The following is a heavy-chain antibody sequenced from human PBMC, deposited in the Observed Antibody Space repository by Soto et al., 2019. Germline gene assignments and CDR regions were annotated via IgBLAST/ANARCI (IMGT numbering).Heavy chain of an antibody. CDR3: AKSGVADLEY. CDR1: GFTFSTYA. D-gene: IGHD1-26*01. J-gene: IGHJ1*01. V-gene: IGHV3-23*01. CDR2: VSGGGDHT. Sequence: EVQLLQSGGGLVQPGGSLRLSCAASGFTFSTYAMAWVRQAPGKGLEWVSTVSGGGDHTYYADSVKGRSTISRDASTHPLYLHMASLSVGDTAVYYCAKSGVADLEYWGQGALVTVSS.